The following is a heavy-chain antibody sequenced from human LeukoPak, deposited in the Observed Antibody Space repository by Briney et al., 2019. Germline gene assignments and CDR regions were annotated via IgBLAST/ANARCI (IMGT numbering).Heavy chain of an antibody. CDR2: IYSGGST. Sequence: PGGSLRLSCAASGFTVSSNYMSWVRRAPGKGLEWVSVIYSGGSTYYADSVKGRFTISRDNSKNTLYLQMNSLRAEDTAVYYCARSPEFYFDYWGQGTLVTVSS. CDR3: ARSPEFYFDY. V-gene: IGHV3-53*01. CDR1: GFTVSSNY. J-gene: IGHJ4*02.